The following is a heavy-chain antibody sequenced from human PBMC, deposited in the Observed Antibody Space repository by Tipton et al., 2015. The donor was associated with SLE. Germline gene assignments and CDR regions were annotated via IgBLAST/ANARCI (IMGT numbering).Heavy chain of an antibody. CDR3: ARDWRDSGWYGGFDS. V-gene: IGHV4-59*11. CDR1: GGSISSHY. CDR2: IYYSGST. D-gene: IGHD6-19*01. Sequence: TLSLTCTVSGGSISSHYWSWIRQSPGKGLEWIGYIYYSGSTNYNPSLKSRVTISVDTSKKQFSLKLSSVTAADTAVYYCARDWRDSGWYGGFDSWAQGTLVTVSS. J-gene: IGHJ4*02.